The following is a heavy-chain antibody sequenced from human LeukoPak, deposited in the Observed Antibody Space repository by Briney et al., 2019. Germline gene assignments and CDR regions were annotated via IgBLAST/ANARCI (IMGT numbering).Heavy chain of an antibody. CDR3: ARGLGWFGELSLNYLDY. J-gene: IGHJ4*02. V-gene: IGHV1-2*06. CDR1: GYTFTGYY. CDR2: INPNSGGT. Sequence: ATVKVSCKASGYTFTGYYMHWVRQAPGQGLEWMGRINPNSGGTNYAQKFQGRVTMTRDTSISTAYMELSRLRSDDTAVYYCARGLGWFGELSLNYLDYWGQGTLVTVSS. D-gene: IGHD3-10*01.